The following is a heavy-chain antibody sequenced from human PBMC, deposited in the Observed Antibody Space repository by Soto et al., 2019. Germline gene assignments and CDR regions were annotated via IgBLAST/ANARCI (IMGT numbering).Heavy chain of an antibody. CDR2: INQDGSEK. CDR3: ARDGSTSWYSYDYHGMDV. D-gene: IGHD5-18*01. CDR1: GFTFRTYW. J-gene: IGHJ6*02. Sequence: EVQLVESGGGLVQPGGSLRLSCGASGFTFRTYWLSWVRQVPGKGLEWVANINQDGSEKNYVDSVKGRFTISRDNAKNSLYLQMSSRRAEDTALYYCARDGSTSWYSYDYHGMDVWGQGTTVTVSS. V-gene: IGHV3-7*05.